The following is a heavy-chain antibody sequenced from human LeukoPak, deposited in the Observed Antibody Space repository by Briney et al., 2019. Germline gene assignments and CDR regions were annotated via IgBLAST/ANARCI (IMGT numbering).Heavy chain of an antibody. D-gene: IGHD3-22*01. V-gene: IGHV3-7*01. Sequence: GGSLRLSCAASGFTFSSYWMGWVRQAPGKGLEWVANIKQDGSEKNYVDSVKGRLTISRDNAKSSLYLQMNSLRAEDTAVYYCASSWYDNRAHAFDIWGQGTMVTVS. CDR3: ASSWYDNRAHAFDI. CDR2: IKQDGSEK. CDR1: GFTFSSYW. J-gene: IGHJ3*02.